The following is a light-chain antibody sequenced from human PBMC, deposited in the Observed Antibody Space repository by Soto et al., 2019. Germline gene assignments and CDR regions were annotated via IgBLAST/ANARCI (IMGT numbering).Light chain of an antibody. J-gene: IGKJ2*01. Sequence: EILLTQSPGTLSLSPGERATLSCRASQSVTNNFLAWYQQKPGQAPSLLVSGASSRATGIPDRFSGSVSGTDFTLTISRLEPEDFAVYYCQQYGRSPHTFGQGTKLEIK. CDR2: GAS. CDR3: QQYGRSPHT. CDR1: QSVTNNF. V-gene: IGKV3-20*01.